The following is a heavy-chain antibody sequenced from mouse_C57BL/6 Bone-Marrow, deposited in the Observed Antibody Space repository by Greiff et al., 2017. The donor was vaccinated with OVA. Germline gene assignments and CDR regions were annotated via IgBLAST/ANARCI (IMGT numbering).Heavy chain of an antibody. CDR3: TIYYGSSYDYAMDY. D-gene: IGHD1-1*01. Sequence: QVQLKQSGAELVRPGASVTLSCKASGYTFTDYEMHWVKQTPVHGLEWIGAIDPETGGTAYNQKFKGKAILTADKSSSTAYMELRSLTSEDSAVYYCTIYYGSSYDYAMDYWGQGTSVTVSS. J-gene: IGHJ4*01. CDR2: IDPETGGT. V-gene: IGHV1-15*01. CDR1: GYTFTDYE.